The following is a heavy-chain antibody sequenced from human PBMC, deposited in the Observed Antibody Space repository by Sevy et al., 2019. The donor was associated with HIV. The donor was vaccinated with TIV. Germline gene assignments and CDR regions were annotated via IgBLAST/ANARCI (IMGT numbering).Heavy chain of an antibody. CDR1: GGSISSGDYY. V-gene: IGHV4-30-4*01. J-gene: IGHJ4*02. CDR2: IYYSGST. D-gene: IGHD3-16*01. Sequence: SETLSLTCTVSGGSISSGDYYWSWIRQPPGKGLEWIGSIYYSGSTYYNPSLKSRVTISVDTSKNQFSLKLSSVTAADTAVYYCARERGNPHYFDYWGQGTLVTVSS. CDR3: ARERGNPHYFDY.